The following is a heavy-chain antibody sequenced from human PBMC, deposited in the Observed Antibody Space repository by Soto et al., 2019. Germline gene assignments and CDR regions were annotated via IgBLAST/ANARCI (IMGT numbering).Heavy chain of an antibody. V-gene: IGHV3-23*01. J-gene: IGHJ3*02. CDR1: GFTFSSYA. CDR3: ANDFLTYGTKSDAFDI. D-gene: IGHD4-17*01. CDR2: ISGSGGST. Sequence: GGSLRLSCAASGFTFSSYAMSWVRQAPGKGLEWVSAISGSGGSTYYADSVKGRFTISRDNSKNTLYLQMNSLRAEDTAVYYCANDFLTYGTKSDAFDIWGQGTMVTVSS.